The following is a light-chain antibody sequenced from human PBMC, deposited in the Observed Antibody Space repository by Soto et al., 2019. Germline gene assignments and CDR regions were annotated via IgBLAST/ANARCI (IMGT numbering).Light chain of an antibody. CDR1: SSNIGSNY. CDR2: RNN. V-gene: IGLV1-47*01. CDR3: AAWDDSLSGYV. J-gene: IGLJ1*01. Sequence: QSVLTQPPSASGTPGQRVTISCSGSSSNIGSNYVYWYQQLPGTASKLLIYRNNQRPSGVPDRFSGSKSGTSASLAISGLRYEDEADYYCAAWDDSLSGYVFGTGTKVTVL.